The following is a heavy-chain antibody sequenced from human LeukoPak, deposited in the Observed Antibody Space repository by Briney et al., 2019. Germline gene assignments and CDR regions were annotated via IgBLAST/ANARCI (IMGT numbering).Heavy chain of an antibody. V-gene: IGHV3-74*01. CDR3: ARERVVVTAIEDCYYGMDV. Sequence: PGGSLRLSCAASGFTFSSYWMHWVRQAPGKGLVWVSGINSDGSSTSYADSVKGRFTISRDNAKNTLYLQMNSLRAEDTAVYYCARERVVVTAIEDCYYGMDVWGQGTTVTVSS. CDR2: INSDGSST. D-gene: IGHD2-21*02. CDR1: GFTFSSYW. J-gene: IGHJ6*02.